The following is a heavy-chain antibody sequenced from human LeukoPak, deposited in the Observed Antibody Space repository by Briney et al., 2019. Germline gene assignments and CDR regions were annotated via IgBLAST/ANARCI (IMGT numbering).Heavy chain of an antibody. Sequence: SETLSLTCTVSGGSISSGDHYWSWIRQPPGKGLEWIGYIYYSGSTYYNPSPKSRVTIPVDTSKNQFSLKLSSVTAADTAVYYCARAISRRRGWNYYGMDVWGQGTTVTVSS. J-gene: IGHJ6*02. CDR2: IYYSGST. D-gene: IGHD3-3*01. CDR3: ARAISRRRGWNYYGMDV. CDR1: GGSISSGDHY. V-gene: IGHV4-30-4*01.